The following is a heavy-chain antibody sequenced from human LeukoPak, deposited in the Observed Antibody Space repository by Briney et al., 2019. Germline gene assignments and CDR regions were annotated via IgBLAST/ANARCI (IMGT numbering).Heavy chain of an antibody. V-gene: IGHV3-23*01. D-gene: IGHD2-2*01. Sequence: RESLRLSCPAPGFTFSSFGMRWVRQAEGRGLEWVSAISGRGSSPYYADSVKGRFTISRDNSKSTLYLQMNSLRAGDTAVYYCAKDSGPWGYCTTTSCYFAYWGQGALVTVSS. J-gene: IGHJ4*02. CDR3: AKDSGPWGYCTTTSCYFAY. CDR1: GFTFSSFG. CDR2: ISGRGSSP.